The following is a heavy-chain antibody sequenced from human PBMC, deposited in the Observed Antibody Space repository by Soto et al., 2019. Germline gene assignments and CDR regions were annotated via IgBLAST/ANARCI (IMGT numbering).Heavy chain of an antibody. CDR3: TRESEDLTSNFDY. CDR1: GFTFTRYS. V-gene: IGHV3-21*06. CDR2: ISSTTNYI. J-gene: IGHJ4*02. Sequence: GGSLRLSCAASGFTFTRYSMNWVRQAPGKGLEWVSSISSTTNYIYYGDSMKGRFTISRDNAKNSLYLEMNSLRAEDTAVYYCTRESEDLTSNFDYWGQGTLVTVSS.